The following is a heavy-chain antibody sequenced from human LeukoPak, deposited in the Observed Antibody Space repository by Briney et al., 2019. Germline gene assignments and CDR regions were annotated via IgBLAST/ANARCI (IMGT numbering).Heavy chain of an antibody. Sequence: EPSETLSLTCTVSGVSISSYYWSWIRQPAGKGLEWVGRIYTSGSTNYNPSLKSRVTMSVDTSKNQFSLKLSSVTAADTAVYYCARGGRSSWYGGLPSYNWFDPWGQGTLVTVSS. V-gene: IGHV4-4*07. CDR3: ARGGRSSWYGGLPSYNWFDP. D-gene: IGHD6-13*01. CDR1: GVSISSYY. CDR2: IYTSGST. J-gene: IGHJ5*02.